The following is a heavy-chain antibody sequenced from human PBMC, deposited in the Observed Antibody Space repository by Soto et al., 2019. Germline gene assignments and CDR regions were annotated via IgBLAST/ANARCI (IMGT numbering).Heavy chain of an antibody. CDR2: IYYSGTT. J-gene: IGHJ4*02. D-gene: IGHD4-17*01. CDR1: GGSISRGGYY. CDR3: ATYGDCMSNFDY. V-gene: IGHV4-31*03. Sequence: QVQLQESGPGLVKPSQTLSLTCTVSGGSISRGGYYWSWVRQHPGKGLEWIGYIYYSGTTYYNPSLKSRVTLSVDTSQNQFSLKLSSVTAADTAVYYCATYGDCMSNFDYWGQGTLVTVSS.